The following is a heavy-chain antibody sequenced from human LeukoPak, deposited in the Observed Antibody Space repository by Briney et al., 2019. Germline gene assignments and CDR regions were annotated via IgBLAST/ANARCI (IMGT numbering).Heavy chain of an antibody. J-gene: IGHJ4*02. Sequence: SETLSLTCTVSGGSISSGSYYWSWIRQPAGKGLELIGRIYTSGSTNYNPSLKSRVTISVDTSKNQFSLKLSSVTAADTAVYFCASHPLRGPDFWGQGTLVTVSS. V-gene: IGHV4-61*02. CDR2: IYTSGST. CDR3: ASHPLRGPDF. CDR1: GGSISSGSYY. D-gene: IGHD4-17*01.